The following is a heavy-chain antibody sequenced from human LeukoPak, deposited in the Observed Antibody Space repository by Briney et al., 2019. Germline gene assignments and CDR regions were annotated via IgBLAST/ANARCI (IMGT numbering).Heavy chain of an antibody. Sequence: GGSLRLSCAASGFTFSTHAFSWVRQAPGKGLEWVSAISDTGYWTFYADSVKGRFAISRDNSKNTVFLQMNSLRAEDTAVYYCAKGLSGYDRVFDYWGQGTLVTVSS. J-gene: IGHJ4*02. D-gene: IGHD5-12*01. CDR1: GFTFSTHA. V-gene: IGHV3-23*01. CDR3: AKGLSGYDRVFDY. CDR2: ISDTGYWT.